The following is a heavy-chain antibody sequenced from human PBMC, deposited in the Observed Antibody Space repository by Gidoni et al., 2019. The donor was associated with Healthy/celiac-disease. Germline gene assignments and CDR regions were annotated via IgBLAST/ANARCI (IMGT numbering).Heavy chain of an antibody. Sequence: EVQLLESGGGLVQTGGSLRLSCAASGFSFSSYAMSWVRQAPGKGLEWVSAISGSGGSTYYADSVKGRFTISRDNSKNTLYLQMNSLRAEDTAVYYCAKARVPADSLDYWGQGTLVTVSS. CDR2: ISGSGGST. V-gene: IGHV3-23*01. CDR3: AKARVPADSLDY. J-gene: IGHJ4*02. D-gene: IGHD2-2*01. CDR1: GFSFSSYA.